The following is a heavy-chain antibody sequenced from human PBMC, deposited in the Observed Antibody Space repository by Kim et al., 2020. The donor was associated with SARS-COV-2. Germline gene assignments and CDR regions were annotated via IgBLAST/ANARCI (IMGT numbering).Heavy chain of an antibody. V-gene: IGHV1-3*01. Sequence: KTKYSPKCQGRVTITRDTSATTAFMELSSLRSEDTAVYYCARGPDTYFDYWGQGTLVTVSS. CDR3: ARGPDTYFDY. D-gene: IGHD3-9*01. CDR2: KT. J-gene: IGHJ4*02.